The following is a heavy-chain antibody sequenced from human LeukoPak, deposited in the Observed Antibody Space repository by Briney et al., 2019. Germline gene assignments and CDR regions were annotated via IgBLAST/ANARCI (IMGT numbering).Heavy chain of an antibody. CDR2: INHSGST. CDR3: ARGRYSSGWPFDY. CDR1: GGSFSGYY. Sequence: SETLSLTCAVYGGSFSGYYWSWIRQHPGKGLEWIGEINHSGSTNYNPSLKSRVHISVDTYKNQFSLKLSSVTAADTAVYYCARGRYSSGWPFDYWGQGTLVSVSS. V-gene: IGHV4-34*01. D-gene: IGHD6-19*01. J-gene: IGHJ4*02.